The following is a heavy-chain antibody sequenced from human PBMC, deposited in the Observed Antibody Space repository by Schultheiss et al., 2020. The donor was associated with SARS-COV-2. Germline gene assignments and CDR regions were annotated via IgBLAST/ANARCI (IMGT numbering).Heavy chain of an antibody. J-gene: IGHJ6*03. D-gene: IGHD3-3*01. CDR1: GGSISSSSYY. Sequence: SETLSLTCTVSGGSISSSSYYWGWIRQPPGKGLEWIGYIYYSGSTNYNPSLKSRVTISVDTSKNQFSLKLSSVTAADTAVYYCARLVVWSGYSDYYYYYMDVWGKGTTVTVSS. CDR2: IYYSGST. V-gene: IGHV4-61*05. CDR3: ARLVVWSGYSDYYYYYMDV.